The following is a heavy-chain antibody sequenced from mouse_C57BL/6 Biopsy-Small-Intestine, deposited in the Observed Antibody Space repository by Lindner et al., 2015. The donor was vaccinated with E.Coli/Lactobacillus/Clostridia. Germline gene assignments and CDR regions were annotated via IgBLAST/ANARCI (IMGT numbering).Heavy chain of an antibody. CDR1: GYVFTSSE. V-gene: IGHV1S55*01. J-gene: IGHJ1*01. CDR2: MNPNSGNT. CDR3: ARVSVNHDVWSGYSIDYGLGV. D-gene: IGHD1-1*01. Sequence: SVKVSCKASGYVFTSSEINWVRQASGQGLEWMGRMNPNSGNTVYAQKFQGRVTMTSNTSINTAYMELSSLRSEDTAVYYCARVSVNHDVWSGYSIDYGLGVWGQGTTVTVSS.